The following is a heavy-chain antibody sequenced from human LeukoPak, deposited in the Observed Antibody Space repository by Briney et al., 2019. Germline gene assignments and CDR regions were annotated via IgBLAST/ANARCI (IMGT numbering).Heavy chain of an antibody. D-gene: IGHD3-22*01. CDR2: ISSSSSYI. CDR3: AREYYYDSRAPGAFDI. CDR1: GFIFGSYS. J-gene: IGHJ3*02. Sequence: PGGSLRLSCAASGFIFGSYSINWVRQAPGKGLEWVSSISSSSSYIYYADSVKGRFTISRDNAKNSLYLQMNSLRAEDTAVYYCAREYYYDSRAPGAFDIWGQGTMVTVSS. V-gene: IGHV3-21*01.